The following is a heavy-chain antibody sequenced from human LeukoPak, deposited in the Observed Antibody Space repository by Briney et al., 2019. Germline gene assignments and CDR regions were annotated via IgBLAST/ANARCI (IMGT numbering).Heavy chain of an antibody. CDR3: ARDDFSSSWHTFDC. D-gene: IGHD6-13*01. Sequence: KPGGSLRLSCAASGFTFSSYSMNWVRQAPGKGLEWVSSISSTSSYINYADSMKGRFTISRDNAKNSLYLQMNSLRAEDTGVYYCARDDFSSSWHTFDCWGQGTLVTVSS. V-gene: IGHV3-21*01. J-gene: IGHJ4*02. CDR1: GFTFSSYS. CDR2: ISSTSSYI.